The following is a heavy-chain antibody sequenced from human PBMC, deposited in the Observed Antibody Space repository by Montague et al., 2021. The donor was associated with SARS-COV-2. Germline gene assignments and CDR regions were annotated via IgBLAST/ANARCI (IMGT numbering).Heavy chain of an antibody. CDR1: GGSFSGYY. CDR3: ARGHQGVSMIVVVMIGAEFYFDX. V-gene: IGHV4-34*01. J-gene: IGHJ4*02. CDR2: INHSGST. Sequence: SETLSLTCAVYGGSFSGYYWSWIRQPPGKGLEWIGEINHSGSTNYSPSLKSRVTISADTSKNQFSLKLKSVTAADTAHYFCARGHQGVSMIVVVMIGAEFYFDXWGQGSLVTVSS. D-gene: IGHD3-22*01.